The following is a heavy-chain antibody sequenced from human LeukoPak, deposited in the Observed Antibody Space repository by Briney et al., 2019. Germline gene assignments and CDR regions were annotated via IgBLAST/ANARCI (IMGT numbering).Heavy chain of an antibody. CDR1: GYTFTSYY. CDR3: AREAPLSSGYVPLFDY. V-gene: IGHV1-46*01. CDR2: INPSGGST. J-gene: IGHJ4*02. Sequence: ASVKVFCKASGYTFTSYYMHWVRQAPGQGLEWMGIINPSGGSTSYAQKFQGRVTMTRDMSTSTVYMELSSLRSEDTAVYYCAREAPLSSGYVPLFDYWGQGTLVTVSS. D-gene: IGHD3-22*01.